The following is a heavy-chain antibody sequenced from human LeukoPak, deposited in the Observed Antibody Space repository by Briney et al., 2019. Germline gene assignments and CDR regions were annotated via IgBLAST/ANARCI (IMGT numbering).Heavy chain of an antibody. CDR2: ISGSGGST. CDR3: AKEAGGYIAVAGNMLLPTYYFDY. D-gene: IGHD6-19*01. J-gene: IGHJ4*02. V-gene: IGHV3-23*01. Sequence: GGSLRLSCAASGFTFSSYAMSWVRQAPGKGLEWVSAISGSGGSTYYADSVKGRFTISRDNSKNTLYLQMNSLRAEDTAVYYCAKEAGGYIAVAGNMLLPTYYFDYWGQGTLVTVSS. CDR1: GFTFSSYA.